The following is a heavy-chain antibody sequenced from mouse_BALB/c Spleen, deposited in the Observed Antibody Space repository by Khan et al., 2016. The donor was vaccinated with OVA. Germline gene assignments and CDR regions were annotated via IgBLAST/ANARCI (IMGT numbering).Heavy chain of an antibody. D-gene: IGHD2-14*01. CDR2: ISSGSRTI. CDR3: ARDCGSVLYD. Sequence: EVELVESGGGLVQPGGSRKLSCAASGFTFSSFGMHWVRQAPEKGLEWVAFISSGSRTIYYTDTVKGRFTISRDNPKITLFLQMTSLRSEATAMNYCARDCGSVLYDWGQGTSVTVSA. V-gene: IGHV5-17*02. J-gene: IGHJ4*01. CDR1: GFTFSSFG.